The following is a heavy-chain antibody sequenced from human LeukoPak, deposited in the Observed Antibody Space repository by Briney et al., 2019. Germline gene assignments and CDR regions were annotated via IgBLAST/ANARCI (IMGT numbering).Heavy chain of an antibody. CDR3: ARGVGNFLRSSY. CDR1: GGPFSGYY. Sequence: KPSETLSLTCAVYGGPFSGYYWSWIRQPPGKGLEWIGEINHSGSTNYNPSLKSRVTISVDTSKNQFSLKLSSVTAADTAVYYCARGVGNFLRSSYWGQGTLVTVSS. J-gene: IGHJ4*02. D-gene: IGHD1-26*01. CDR2: INHSGST. V-gene: IGHV4-34*01.